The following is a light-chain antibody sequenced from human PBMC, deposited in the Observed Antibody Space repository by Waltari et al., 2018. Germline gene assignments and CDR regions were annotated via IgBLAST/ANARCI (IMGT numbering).Light chain of an antibody. Sequence: SGSPGQSITISCTGTSSDVGSYNLVSWYQQHPGKAPKLMIYEGSKRPSGVSNRFSGSKSGNTASLTISGLQAEDEADYYCCSYAGSSTSFGGGTKLTVL. J-gene: IGLJ3*02. CDR1: SSDVGSYNL. V-gene: IGLV2-23*01. CDR2: EGS. CDR3: CSYAGSSTS.